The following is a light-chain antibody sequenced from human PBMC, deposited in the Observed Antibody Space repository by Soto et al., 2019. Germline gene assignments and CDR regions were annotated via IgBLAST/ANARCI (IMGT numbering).Light chain of an antibody. J-gene: IGLJ1*01. CDR2: DVS. V-gene: IGLV2-14*01. CDR1: SSDVGGYNY. Sequence: QSALSQPASVSGSPGQAITFSCTGTSSDVGGYNYVSWYQQHPGKAPKFMIYDVSNRPSGVSNRFSGSKSGNTASLTISGLQAEDEADYCCSSYTTSNTRQIVFGTGTKVT. CDR3: SSYTTSNTRQIV.